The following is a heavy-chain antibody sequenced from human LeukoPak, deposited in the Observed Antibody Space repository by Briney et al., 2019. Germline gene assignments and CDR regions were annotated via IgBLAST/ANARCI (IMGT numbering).Heavy chain of an antibody. CDR1: GFTFSSYG. CDR2: ISYDGSNK. V-gene: IGHV3-30*18. Sequence: PGGSLRLSCAASGFTFSSYGMHWVRQAPGKGLEWVAVISYDGSNKYYADSVKGRFTISRDNSKNTLHLQMNSLRAEDTAVYYCAKDPDIVVVPARPTGFDYWGQGTLVTVSS. CDR3: AKDPDIVVVPARPTGFDY. J-gene: IGHJ4*02. D-gene: IGHD2-2*01.